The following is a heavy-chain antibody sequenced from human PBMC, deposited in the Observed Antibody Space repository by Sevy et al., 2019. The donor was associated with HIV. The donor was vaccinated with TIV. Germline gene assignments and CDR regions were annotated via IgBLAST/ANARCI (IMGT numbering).Heavy chain of an antibody. CDR3: AGYPIVVVPAAEYYFDY. J-gene: IGHJ4*02. CDR1: GYSFTSYW. Sequence: GESLKISCKGSGYSFTSYWIGWVRQMPGKGLEWMGIIYPGDSDTRYSPSFQGQVTISADKSISTAYLQWSSLKASDTAIYYCAGYPIVVVPAAEYYFDYWGQGTLVTVSS. V-gene: IGHV5-51*01. CDR2: IYPGDSDT. D-gene: IGHD2-2*01.